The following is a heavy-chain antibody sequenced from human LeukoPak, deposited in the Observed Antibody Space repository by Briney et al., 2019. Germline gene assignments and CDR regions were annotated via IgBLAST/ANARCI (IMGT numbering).Heavy chain of an antibody. CDR3: ARGGRRYSYGDTRDY. CDR2: IYYSGST. D-gene: IGHD5-18*01. V-gene: IGHV4-30-4*08. Sequence: PSQTLSLTCTVSGGSISSGDYYWSWIRQPPGKGLEWIGYIYYSGSTYYNPSLKSRVTISVDRSKNQFSLKLSSVTAADTAVYYCARGGRRYSYGDTRDYWGQGTLVTVSS. J-gene: IGHJ4*02. CDR1: GGSISSGDYY.